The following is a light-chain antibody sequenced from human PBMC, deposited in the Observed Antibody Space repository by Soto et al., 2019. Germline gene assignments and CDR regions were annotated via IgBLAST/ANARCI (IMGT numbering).Light chain of an antibody. CDR1: QSVNTN. V-gene: IGKV3-15*01. Sequence: EIVMTQSPATLSVSPGQRVTLSCRASQSVNTNLAWYQHKPGQAPRLLIYGAATGATGIPARFSAAGSGTEFTLTISGLQSEDFAVYYCQQYNSYSWTFGQ. CDR3: QQYNSYSWT. J-gene: IGKJ1*01. CDR2: GAA.